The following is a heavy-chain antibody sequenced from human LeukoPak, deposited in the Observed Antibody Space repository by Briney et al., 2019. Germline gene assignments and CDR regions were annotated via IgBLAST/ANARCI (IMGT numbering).Heavy chain of an antibody. CDR3: ARESVDYDIMTGYTFRDEAFDI. CDR1: GGTFSNFA. CDR2: IIPILATT. D-gene: IGHD3-9*01. J-gene: IGHJ3*02. V-gene: IGHV1-69*04. Sequence: SVKVSCKASGGTFSNFAFSWVRQAPGQGLEWMGRIIPILATTNHAQKFQDRVTLTADKSTSTAYMELSSLRSEDTAVYFCARESVDYDIMTGYTFRDEAFDIWGQGTLVTVSS.